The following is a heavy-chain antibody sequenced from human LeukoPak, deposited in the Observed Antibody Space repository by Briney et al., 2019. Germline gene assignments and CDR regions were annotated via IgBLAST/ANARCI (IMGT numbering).Heavy chain of an antibody. J-gene: IGHJ4*02. D-gene: IGHD4-17*01. CDR1: GFTVSSNH. CDR2: FYSGGDT. Sequence: GGSLRLSCAVSGFTVSSNHMSWVRQAPGKGLEWVSVFYSGGDTHYADSVKGRFTISRDNSKNRLYLQMNSLRAEDTAVYYCAKGEVTVTYRTTFDYWGQGTLVTVSS. V-gene: IGHV3-53*01. CDR3: AKGEVTVTYRTTFDY.